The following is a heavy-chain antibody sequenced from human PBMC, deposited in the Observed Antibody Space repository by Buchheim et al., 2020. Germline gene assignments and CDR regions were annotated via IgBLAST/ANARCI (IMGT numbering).Heavy chain of an antibody. CDR2: ITNDGSNI. J-gene: IGHJ4*02. CDR1: GFTFSSYA. CDR3: AKDCSTYYYGSSSYQGGDY. V-gene: IGHV3-30*04. D-gene: IGHD3-22*01. Sequence: QVQLVESGGGVVKPGRSLRLSCAASGFTFSSYAMHWVRQAPGKGLEWVASITNDGSNIYYADSVKGRFTISRDNSKNTLYLQMNRLRAEETAVYYCAKDCSTYYYGSSSYQGGDYWGQGTL.